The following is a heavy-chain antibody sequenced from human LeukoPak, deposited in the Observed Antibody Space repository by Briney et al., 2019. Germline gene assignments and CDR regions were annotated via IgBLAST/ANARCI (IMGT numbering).Heavy chain of an antibody. V-gene: IGHV1-18*01. CDR1: GYTFTSYG. CDR2: ISAYNGNT. J-gene: IGHJ4*02. CDR3: ARVVSLFDWLSPGGTNFDY. D-gene: IGHD3-9*01. Sequence: ASVKVSCKASGYTFTSYGISWVRQAPGQGLEWMGWISAYNGNTNYAQKLQGRVTMTTDTSTSTAYMELRSLRSDDTAVYYCARVVSLFDWLSPGGTNFDYWGQGTLVTVSS.